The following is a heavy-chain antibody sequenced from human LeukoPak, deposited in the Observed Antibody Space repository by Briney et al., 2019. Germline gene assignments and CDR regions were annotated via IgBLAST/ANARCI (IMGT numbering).Heavy chain of an antibody. CDR3: ARNAPRIAAAGSPGDAFDI. V-gene: IGHV4-28*01. Sequence: SDTLSLTCAVSGYSISSSTWWGWIRQPPGKGLEWIGYIYYSGSTYYNPSLKSRVTMSVDTSKNHFSLKLSSVTAVDTAVYYCARNAPRIAAAGSPGDAFDIWGQGTMVTVSS. D-gene: IGHD6-13*01. J-gene: IGHJ3*02. CDR1: GYSISSSTW. CDR2: IYYSGST.